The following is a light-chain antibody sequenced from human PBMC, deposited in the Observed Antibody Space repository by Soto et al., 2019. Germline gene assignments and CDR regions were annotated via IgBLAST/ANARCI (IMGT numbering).Light chain of an antibody. CDR2: GAS. V-gene: IGKV3-20*01. Sequence: EIVLTQSPGTLSFSPGDRATLSCRASQSVSSSYLAWYQQKPGQAPGLLIYGASSRATGIPDRFSGSGSGTDFTLTISRLEPEDFAVYYCQKYGSSALNFGGGTKVDIK. J-gene: IGKJ4*01. CDR1: QSVSSSY. CDR3: QKYGSSALN.